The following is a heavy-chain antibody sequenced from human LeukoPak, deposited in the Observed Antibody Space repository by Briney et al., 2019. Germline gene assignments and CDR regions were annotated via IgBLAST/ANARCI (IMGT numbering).Heavy chain of an antibody. CDR1: GYTFTSYD. D-gene: IGHD2-15*01. CDR2: ISAYNGNT. V-gene: IGHV1-18*01. J-gene: IGHJ4*02. Sequence: GASVKVSCKASGYTFTSYDINWVRQAPGQGLEWMGWISAYNGNTNYAQKLQGRVTMTTDTSTSTAYMELRSLRSDDTAVYYCARDHPYCSGGSCCVDYWGQGTLVTVSS. CDR3: ARDHPYCSGGSCCVDY.